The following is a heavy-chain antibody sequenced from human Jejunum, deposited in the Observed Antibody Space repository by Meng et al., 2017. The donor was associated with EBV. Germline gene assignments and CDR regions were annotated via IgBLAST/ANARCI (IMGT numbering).Heavy chain of an antibody. V-gene: IGHV1-2*06. J-gene: IGHJ4*02. CDR3: AREGYCSGDNCHPAGF. Sequence: QGRGVQAGAAGKKPGASGKVSCNISGYPFTGYSIHWVRQGPGQGLEWMGRINPDSGAINYAQKFQGRVTLTRDTSISTAYMELSRLQSDDTAVYFCAREGYCSGDNCHPAGFWGKGSLVTVSS. CDR1: GYPFTGYS. D-gene: IGHD2-15*01. CDR2: INPDSGAI.